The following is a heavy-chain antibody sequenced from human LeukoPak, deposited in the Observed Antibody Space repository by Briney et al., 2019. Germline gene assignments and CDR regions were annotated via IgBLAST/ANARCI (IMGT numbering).Heavy chain of an antibody. V-gene: IGHV3-74*01. CDR3: AKGGYSSWFDP. CDR1: GFTFSSYW. CDR2: ISSDGSST. J-gene: IGHJ5*02. Sequence: GGSLRLSCAASGFTFSSYWMHWVRQAPGKGLVWVSRISSDGSSTTYADSVKGRFTISRDNAKNTLYLQMNSLRAEDTAVYYCAKGGYSSWFDPWGQGTLVTVSS. D-gene: IGHD3-22*01.